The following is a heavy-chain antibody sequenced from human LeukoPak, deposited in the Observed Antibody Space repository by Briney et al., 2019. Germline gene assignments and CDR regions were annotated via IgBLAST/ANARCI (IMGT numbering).Heavy chain of an antibody. Sequence: PSQTLSLTCTVSGGSISSGAYYWSWIRQPPGKGLEWIGYIYYSGSTYYNPSLKSRVTISVDTSKNQFSLKLSSVTAADTAVYYCARVANVDTPAYYYYYGMDVWGQGTTVTVSS. CDR2: IYYSGST. CDR1: GGSISSGAYY. D-gene: IGHD5-18*01. CDR3: ARVANVDTPAYYYYYGMDV. V-gene: IGHV4-30-4*01. J-gene: IGHJ6*02.